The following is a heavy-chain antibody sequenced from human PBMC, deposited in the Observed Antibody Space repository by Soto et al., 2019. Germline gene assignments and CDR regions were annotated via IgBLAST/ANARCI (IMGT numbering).Heavy chain of an antibody. CDR2: IWYDGSNK. Sequence: QVQLVESGGGVVQPGRSLRLSCAASGFTFSSYGMHWVRQAPGKGLEWVAVIWYDGSNKYYADSVKGRFTISRDNSKNTLYLQMNSLRAEDTAVYYSARGYGPAADFQHWGQGTLVTVSS. D-gene: IGHD6-13*01. CDR1: GFTFSSYG. J-gene: IGHJ1*01. V-gene: IGHV3-33*01. CDR3: ARGYGPAADFQH.